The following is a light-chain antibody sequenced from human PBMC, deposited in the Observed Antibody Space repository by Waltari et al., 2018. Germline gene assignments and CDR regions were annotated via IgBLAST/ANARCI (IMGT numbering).Light chain of an antibody. CDR3: QQRSNWQYT. Sequence: EIVLTQSPATLSLSPGERATLSCRASQSVSIYLAWYQQKPGQAPRLLFYDASNRVTGIPARFSGSGSGTDFTLTISSLEPEDFAVYYCQQRSNWQYTFGQGTKVEIK. CDR1: QSVSIY. J-gene: IGKJ2*01. CDR2: DAS. V-gene: IGKV3-11*01.